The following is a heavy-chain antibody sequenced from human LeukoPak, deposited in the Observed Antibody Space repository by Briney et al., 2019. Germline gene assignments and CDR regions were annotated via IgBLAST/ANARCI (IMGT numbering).Heavy chain of an antibody. CDR3: ARDNRSSGPDY. D-gene: IGHD6-19*01. J-gene: IGHJ4*02. CDR1: GGSLSSGSYY. V-gene: IGHV4-61*02. CDR2: IYTSGST. Sequence: SQTLSLTCTVSGGSLSSGSYYGSWIRQPAGKGLEWIGRIYTSGSTNYNPSLKSRVTISVDTSKNQFSLKLSSVTAADTAVYYCARDNRSSGPDYWGQGTLVTVSS.